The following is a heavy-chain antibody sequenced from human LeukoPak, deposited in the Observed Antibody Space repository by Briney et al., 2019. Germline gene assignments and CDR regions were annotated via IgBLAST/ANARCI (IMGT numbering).Heavy chain of an antibody. CDR3: ARDQRLTTVTTIDY. D-gene: IGHD4-11*01. V-gene: IGHV3-21*01. CDR1: GFTFSSYS. Sequence: GGSLRLSCAASGFTFSSYSMNWVRQAPGKGLEWVSSISSSSSYIYYADSVKGRFTISRDNAKNSLYLQMNSLRAEDTAVYYCARDQRLTTVTTIDYWGQGTLVTVSS. J-gene: IGHJ4*02. CDR2: ISSSSSYI.